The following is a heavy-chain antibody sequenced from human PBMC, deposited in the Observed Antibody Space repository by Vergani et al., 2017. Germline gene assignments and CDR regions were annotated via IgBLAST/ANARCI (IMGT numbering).Heavy chain of an antibody. CDR2: ISSSGSTI. J-gene: IGHJ6*03. Sequence: EVPLLESGGGLVRPGGSLRLSCAASGFNFSSYAMTWVRQAPGKGLEWVSYISSSGSTIYYADSVKGRFTISRDNAKNSLYLQMNSLRAEDTAVYYCARLAVAGYYMDVWGKGTTVTVSS. D-gene: IGHD6-19*01. CDR1: GFNFSSYA. V-gene: IGHV3-48*03. CDR3: ARLAVAGYYMDV.